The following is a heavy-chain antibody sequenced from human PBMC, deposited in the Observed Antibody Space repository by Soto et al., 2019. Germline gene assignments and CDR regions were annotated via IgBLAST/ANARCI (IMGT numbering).Heavy chain of an antibody. V-gene: IGHV2-5*02. CDR1: GFSLTGSGVG. J-gene: IGHJ4*02. D-gene: IGHD3-3*01. CDR2: IYWDDDK. CDR3: ARLLWSDTSLYYFDY. Sequence: QITLKESGPTLVKPTQTLTLTCTFSGFSLTGSGVGVGWIRQPPGKALEWLALIYWDDDKRYSPSLKSRLTSAKDTSKNQVARTVTNTDPVDPATYYCARLLWSDTSLYYFDYWGQGTLVTVSS.